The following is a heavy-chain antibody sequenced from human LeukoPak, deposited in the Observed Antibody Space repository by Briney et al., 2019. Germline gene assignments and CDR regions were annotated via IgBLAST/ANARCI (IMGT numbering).Heavy chain of an antibody. J-gene: IGHJ4*02. V-gene: IGHV3-23*01. CDR2: VSGSGGST. Sequence: GGSLRLSCAASGFTFSSYAMSWVRQAPGKGLEWVSAVSGSGGSTYYADSVKGRFTISRDNSKNTLYLQMNSVRAEDTAVYYCARHYGSGSYSPIDFDYWGQGTLVTVSS. CDR1: GFTFSSYA. D-gene: IGHD3-10*01. CDR3: ARHYGSGSYSPIDFDY.